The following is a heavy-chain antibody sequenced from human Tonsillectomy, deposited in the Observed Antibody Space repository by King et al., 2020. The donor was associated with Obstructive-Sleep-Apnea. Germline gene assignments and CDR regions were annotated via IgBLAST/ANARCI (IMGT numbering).Heavy chain of an antibody. Sequence: VQLQESGPGLLKPSETLSLTCTVSSYPISSDYYWGWIRQSPGKGLEWIGSIYHSGSAYYNPSLKSRLTISVDSSKNQFSLKLSSVTAADTAVYYCAREGTLRAVIRQFDYWGQGTLVTVSS. V-gene: IGHV4-38-2*02. D-gene: IGHD3-3*01. CDR2: IYHSGSA. J-gene: IGHJ4*02. CDR3: AREGTLRAVIRQFDY. CDR1: SYPISSDYY.